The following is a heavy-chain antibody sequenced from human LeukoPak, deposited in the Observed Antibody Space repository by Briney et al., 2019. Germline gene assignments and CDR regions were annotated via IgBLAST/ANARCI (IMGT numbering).Heavy chain of an antibody. CDR3: ATNGYSGTYNRYFDS. V-gene: IGHV3-53*05. D-gene: IGHD1-26*01. Sequence: PGGSLRLSCAASGFTVSGSYMSWVRQAPGKGLEWVSVIYAGGTTYYPDSVRGRFTISRDNSKNTLYLQMDSLRSEDTAVYYCATNGYSGTYNRYFDSWGQGTLVTVSS. CDR1: GFTVSGSY. J-gene: IGHJ4*02. CDR2: IYAGGTT.